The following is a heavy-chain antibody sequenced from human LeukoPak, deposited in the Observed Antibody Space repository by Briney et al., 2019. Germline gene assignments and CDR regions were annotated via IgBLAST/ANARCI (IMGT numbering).Heavy chain of an antibody. CDR3: ARQRFTMRAYAGNWFDP. Sequence: GESLKIPCKGSGYSFTRYWIGWVRQMPGKGLEWMGIIYPGDSDTRYSPSFQGRVTISADKSISTAYLQWSSLKASDTAMYYCARQRFTMRAYAGNWFDPWGQGTLVTVSS. CDR2: IYPGDSDT. V-gene: IGHV5-51*01. CDR1: GYSFTRYW. J-gene: IGHJ5*02. D-gene: IGHD3-10*01.